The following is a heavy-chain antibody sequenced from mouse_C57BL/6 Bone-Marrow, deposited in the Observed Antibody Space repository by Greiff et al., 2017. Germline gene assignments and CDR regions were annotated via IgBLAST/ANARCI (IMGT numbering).Heavy chain of an antibody. V-gene: IGHV1-50*01. CDR2: IDPSDSYT. CDR3: ARSQGGLRPFAY. J-gene: IGHJ3*01. D-gene: IGHD2-4*01. Sequence: VQLQQPGAELVKPGASVKLSCKASGYTFTSYWMQWVKQRPGQGLEWIGEIDPSDSYTNYNQKFKGKATLTVDTSSSTAYMQLSSLTSEDSAVYYCARSQGGLRPFAYWGQGTLVTVSA. CDR1: GYTFTSYW.